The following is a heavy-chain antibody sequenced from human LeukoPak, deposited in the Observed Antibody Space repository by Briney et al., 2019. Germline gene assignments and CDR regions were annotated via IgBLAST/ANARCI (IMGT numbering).Heavy chain of an antibody. D-gene: IGHD1-26*01. V-gene: IGHV1-2*02. CDR2: INPNSGGT. CDR3: ARGRSWVLWELPGS. CDR1: GYTFTGYY. J-gene: IGHJ5*02. Sequence: ASVKVSCKASGYTFTGYYMHWVRQAPGQGLEWMGWINPNSGGTNYAQKFQGRVTMTRDTSITTAYMELSRLRFDDTAVYYCARGRSWVLWELPGSWGQGTLVTVSS.